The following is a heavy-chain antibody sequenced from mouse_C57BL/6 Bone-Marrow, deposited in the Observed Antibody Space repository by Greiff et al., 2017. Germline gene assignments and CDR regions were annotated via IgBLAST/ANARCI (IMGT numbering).Heavy chain of an antibody. CDR1: GYTFTSYW. CDR2: IDPSDSYT. V-gene: IGHV1-69*01. D-gene: IGHD3-3*01. Sequence: QVQLQQSGAELVMPGASVKLSCKASGYTFTSYWMHWVKQRPGQGLEWIGEIDPSDSYTNYNQKFKGKSTLTVDKSSSTAYMQLSSLTSEDSAVYYCARRDDYWGQGTTLTVSS. J-gene: IGHJ2*01. CDR3: ARRDDY.